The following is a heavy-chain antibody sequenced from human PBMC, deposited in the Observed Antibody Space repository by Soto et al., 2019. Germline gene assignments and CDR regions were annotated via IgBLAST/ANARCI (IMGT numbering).Heavy chain of an antibody. V-gene: IGHV3-23*01. CDR1: GFTFTNYA. Sequence: EVQLSESGGDLRQPGGSLRLSCAASGFTFTNYAMTWVRQTPGKGLGWVSGISASGGLKYYADSVRGRFTVSRDNSKNILYLQMDNLRDEDTALYYCAREVGAASGWLDPWGQGTQVTVSS. CDR2: ISASGGLK. CDR3: AREVGAASGWLDP. J-gene: IGHJ5*02. D-gene: IGHD1-26*01.